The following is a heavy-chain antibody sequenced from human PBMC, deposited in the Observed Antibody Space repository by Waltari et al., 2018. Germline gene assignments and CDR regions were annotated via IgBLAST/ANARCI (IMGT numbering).Heavy chain of an antibody. CDR1: GSRFGSYG. J-gene: IGHJ5*02. CDR2: IIPIFGTAP. D-gene: IGHD3-16*01. CDR3: ARRQLGGPFDP. Sequence: QVQLVQSGAEVKKTGSSVKVSCKASGSRFGSYGITWVRQAPGEGLEWMGGIIPIFGTAPNYAQKFQGRLTVTADESTATVYMDLSGLRSDDTAVYYCARRQLGGPFDPWGQGTLVSVSS. V-gene: IGHV1-69*12.